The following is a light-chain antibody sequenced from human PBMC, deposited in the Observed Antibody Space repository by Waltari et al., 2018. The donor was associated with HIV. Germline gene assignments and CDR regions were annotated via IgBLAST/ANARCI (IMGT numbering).Light chain of an antibody. CDR1: NSNIGGYAR. J-gene: IGLJ2*01. Sequence: QSALTQPPSVSGSPGQSVTISCAGTNSNIGGYARVSWYPQPPGTAPKLLIYEVTIRPSGVPGRFSASKSGTTASLTISGLQAGDEGDYYCSSYSATNTVVFGGGTKLTVL. CDR3: SSYSATNTVV. V-gene: IGLV2-18*02. CDR2: EVT.